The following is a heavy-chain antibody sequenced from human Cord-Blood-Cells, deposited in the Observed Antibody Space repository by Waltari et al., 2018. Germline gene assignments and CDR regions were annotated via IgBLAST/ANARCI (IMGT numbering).Heavy chain of an antibody. D-gene: IGHD6-19*01. J-gene: IGHJ5*02. Sequence: QLQLQESGPGLVKPSETLSLTCTVSGGSISSSSYYWGWIRQPPGKGLEWIGSIYYRGGTYYNPAIKSRVSISVDPSKNQFSLKLTSVTAADTAVYYCATVAPKYSSGWSNWCDPWGQGTLVTVSS. V-gene: IGHV4-39*07. CDR2: IYYRGGT. CDR3: ATVAPKYSSGWSNWCDP. CDR1: GGSISSSSYY.